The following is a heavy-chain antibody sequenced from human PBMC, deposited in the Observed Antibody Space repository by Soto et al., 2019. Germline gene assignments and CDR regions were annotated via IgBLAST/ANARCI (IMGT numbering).Heavy chain of an antibody. V-gene: IGHV3-30*18. CDR3: VKDKSRRSPYGMDV. CDR2: ISYDGINK. D-gene: IGHD2-15*01. CDR1: GFIFTNFC. J-gene: IGHJ6*02. Sequence: PGGSLRLSCATSGFIFTNFCIHWVRQAPGRGLEWVAFISYDGINKYYLDSVKGRFTISRDNSKNTLYLQMDSLRPEETAVYYCVKDKSRRSPYGMDVWGQGTTVTVCS.